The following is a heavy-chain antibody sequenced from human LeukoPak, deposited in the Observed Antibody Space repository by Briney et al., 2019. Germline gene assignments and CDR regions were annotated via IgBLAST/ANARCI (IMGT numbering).Heavy chain of an antibody. CDR1: GFIFRSYW. Sequence: PGGSLRLSCEVSGFIFRSYWMDWVRQAPGRGLGWVANINQDGSEKYFVDSVKGRFTISRDNAKSSLYLQMNSLRAEDTAVYFCSRALEVWGKGTTVTVST. CDR3: SRALEV. CDR2: INQDGSEK. V-gene: IGHV3-7*01. J-gene: IGHJ6*04.